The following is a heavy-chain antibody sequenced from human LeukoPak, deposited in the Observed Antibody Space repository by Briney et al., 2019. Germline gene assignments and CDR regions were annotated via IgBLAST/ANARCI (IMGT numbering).Heavy chain of an antibody. J-gene: IGHJ4*02. V-gene: IGHV3-30*18. CDR1: GFTFSSYG. D-gene: IGHD3-22*01. CDR3: AKDAERYYYDSSGFVDY. Sequence: GRSLRLSCAASGFTFSSYGMHWVRQASGKGLEWVAVISYDGSNKYYADSVKGRFTISRDNSKNTLYLQMNSLRAEDTAVYYCAKDAERYYYDSSGFVDYWGQGTLVTVSS. CDR2: ISYDGSNK.